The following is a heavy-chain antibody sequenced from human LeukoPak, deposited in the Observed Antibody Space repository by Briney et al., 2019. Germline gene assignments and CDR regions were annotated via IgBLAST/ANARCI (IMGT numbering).Heavy chain of an antibody. V-gene: IGHV3-20*04. CDR3: ARDQGYFYDSSGHSPLEY. Sequence: RPGGSLRLSCAGSGFTFDDYGMAWVRQVQGKGLGWVAGINWNGGTRGYADSVRGRFTISRDNAKNSLDLQMDSLRVEDTALYYCARDQGYFYDSSGHSPLEYWGRGTLVTVSS. J-gene: IGHJ4*02. CDR2: INWNGGTR. D-gene: IGHD3-22*01. CDR1: GFTFDDYG.